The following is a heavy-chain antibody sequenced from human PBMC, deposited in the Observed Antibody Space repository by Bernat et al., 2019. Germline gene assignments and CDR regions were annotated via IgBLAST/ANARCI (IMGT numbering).Heavy chain of an antibody. D-gene: IGHD3-10*01. CDR1: GFTFDDYG. J-gene: IGHJ5*02. CDR2: INWNGGST. CDR3: ARAPDSYGSGSFGWFDP. Sequence: EVQLVESGGGVVRPGGSLRLSCAASGFTFDDYGMSWVRQAPGKGLEWVAGINWNGGSTGYADSVKGRFTIYRENAKSSLNLQMNSLRAKDTALYYSARAPDSYGSGSFGWFDPWGQGTLVTVSS. V-gene: IGHV3-20*04.